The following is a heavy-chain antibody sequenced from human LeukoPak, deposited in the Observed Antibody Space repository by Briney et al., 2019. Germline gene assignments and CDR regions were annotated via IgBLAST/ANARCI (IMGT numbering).Heavy chain of an antibody. J-gene: IGHJ2*01. CDR1: GFTFSSYS. CDR3: ARASQGLSSYFDL. V-gene: IGHV3-48*04. CDR2: ISSSGRTK. Sequence: GGSLRLSCAASGFTFSSYSMNWVRQAPGKGLEWVSYISSSGRTKYYADSVKGRFTISRDNAKNSLYLQMNSLRAEDTAVYYCARASQGLSSYFDLWGRGTLVTVSS. D-gene: IGHD2-2*01.